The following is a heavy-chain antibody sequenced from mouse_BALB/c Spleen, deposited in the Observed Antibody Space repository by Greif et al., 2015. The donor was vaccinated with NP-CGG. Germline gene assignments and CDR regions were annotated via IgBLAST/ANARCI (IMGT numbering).Heavy chain of an antibody. J-gene: IGHJ4*01. Sequence: EVQRVESGGGLVKPGGSLKLSCAASGFTFSSYTMSWVRQTPEKRLEWFATISRGGSYTYYPDSVKGRFTISRDKAKNTLYLQMSSLKSEDTAMYYCTREDYDRSYYAMDYWGQGTSVTVSS. CDR3: TREDYDRSYYAMDY. V-gene: IGHV5-6-4*01. D-gene: IGHD2-4*01. CDR2: ISRGGSYT. CDR1: GFTFSSYT.